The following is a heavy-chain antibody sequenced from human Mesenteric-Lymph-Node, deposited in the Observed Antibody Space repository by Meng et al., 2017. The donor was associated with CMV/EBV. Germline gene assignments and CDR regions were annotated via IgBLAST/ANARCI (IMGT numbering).Heavy chain of an antibody. CDR3: AGGGNYYDILTGYYSDFDY. CDR1: GCY. CDR2: INPNGGGT. Sequence: GCYLHWVRQTPGQGLAWMERINPNGGGTNYAQKFQRRVPMTRDTSISTESLEMSRLRSDGTAVYYCAGGGNYYDILTGYYSDFDYWGQGTLVTVSS. V-gene: IGHV1-2*06. J-gene: IGHJ4*02. D-gene: IGHD3-9*01.